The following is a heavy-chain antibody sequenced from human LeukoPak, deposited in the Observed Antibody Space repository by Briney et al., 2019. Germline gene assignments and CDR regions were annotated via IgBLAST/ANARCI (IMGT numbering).Heavy chain of an antibody. V-gene: IGHV4-59*01. D-gene: IGHD4-23*01. CDR1: GGSISSYY. Sequence: SETLSLTCTVSGGSISSYYWSWIRQPPGKGLEWIGYIYYSGSTNYNPSLKSRVTIPVDTSKNQLSLKLSSVTAADTAVYYCARESGMTMVVTDAFDIWGQGTMVTVSS. J-gene: IGHJ3*02. CDR3: ARESGMTMVVTDAFDI. CDR2: IYYSGST.